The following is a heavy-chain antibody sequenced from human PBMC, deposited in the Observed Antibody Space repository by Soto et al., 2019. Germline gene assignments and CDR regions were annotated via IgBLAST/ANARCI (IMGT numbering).Heavy chain of an antibody. CDR3: AKTLSYDILTGYYYGMDV. D-gene: IGHD3-9*01. J-gene: IGHJ6*02. Sequence: GGSLRLSCAASGFTFSSYGMHWVRQAPGKGPEWVAVISYDGSNKYYADSVKGRFTISRDNSKNTLYLQMNSLRAEDTAVYYCAKTLSYDILTGYYYGMDVWGQGTTVTVSS. CDR2: ISYDGSNK. CDR1: GFTFSSYG. V-gene: IGHV3-30*18.